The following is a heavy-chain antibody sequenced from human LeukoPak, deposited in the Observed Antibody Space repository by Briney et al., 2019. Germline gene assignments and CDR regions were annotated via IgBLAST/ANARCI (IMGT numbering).Heavy chain of an antibody. J-gene: IGHJ6*02. V-gene: IGHV3-15*01. CDR2: IKSKTDGGTT. Sequence: GGSLRLSCAASGFTFSNAWMSWVRQAPGKGLEWVGRIKSKTDGGTTDYAAPVKGRFTISRDDSKKTLFLQMSSLKTEDTAVYYCTTDQLLSRHYYYPMDVWGQGTTVTVSS. CDR1: GFTFSNAW. D-gene: IGHD2-2*01. CDR3: TTDQLLSRHYYYPMDV.